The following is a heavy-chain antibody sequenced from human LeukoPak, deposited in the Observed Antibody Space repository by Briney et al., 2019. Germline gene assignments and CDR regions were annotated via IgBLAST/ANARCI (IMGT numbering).Heavy chain of an antibody. D-gene: IGHD3-3*01. V-gene: IGHV4-34*01. CDR1: GGSFSGYY. J-gene: IGHJ4*02. CDR2: INHSGST. Sequence: PSETLSLTCAVYGGSFSGYYWSWIRQPPGKGLEWIGEINHSGSTNYNPSLKGRVTISVDTSKNQFSLKLSSVTAADTAVYYCARRFDYWGQGTLVTVSS. CDR3: ARRFDY.